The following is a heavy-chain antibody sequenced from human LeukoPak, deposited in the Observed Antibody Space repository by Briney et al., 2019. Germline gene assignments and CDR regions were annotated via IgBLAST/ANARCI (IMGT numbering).Heavy chain of an antibody. CDR3: AKDRDWYYFDY. J-gene: IGHJ4*02. D-gene: IGHD5-24*01. Sequence: GGSLRLSCAVSGFTFSSYGMHWVRQARGKGLEWVAVISYDGSNKYYADSVKGRFTISRDNPKNTLYLQMNSLRAEDTAVYYCAKDRDWYYFDYWGQGTLVTVSS. V-gene: IGHV3-30*18. CDR1: GFTFSSYG. CDR2: ISYDGSNK.